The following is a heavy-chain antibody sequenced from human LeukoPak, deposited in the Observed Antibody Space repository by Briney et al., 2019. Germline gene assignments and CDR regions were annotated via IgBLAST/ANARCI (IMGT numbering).Heavy chain of an antibody. J-gene: IGHJ6*02. CDR2: IKSKTDGGTT. D-gene: IGHD3-16*01. CDR1: GFTFSNAW. CDR3: TYTVSGPFYYGMDV. V-gene: IGHV3-15*01. Sequence: GGSLRLSCAASGFTFSNAWMSWVRQAPGKGLEWVGRIKSKTDGGTTDYAAPVKGGFTISRDDSKNTLYLQMNSLKTEDTAVYYCTYTVSGPFYYGMDVWGQGTTVTVSS.